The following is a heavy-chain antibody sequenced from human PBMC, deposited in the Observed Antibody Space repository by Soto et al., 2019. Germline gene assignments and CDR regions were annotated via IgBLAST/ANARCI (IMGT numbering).Heavy chain of an antibody. CDR1: GFSFSADGVG. CDR2: IYWDDDT. D-gene: IGHD3-16*01. Sequence: HITLKESGPTLVKPTQTLTLTCIFSGFSFSADGVGVGWIRQPPGKTLEWLALIYWDDDTRYRPSLKSRLTSTKDSSKNQVVLTRTNMDPLDTATYYCAHAFGGTSWPNDAFDVWGQGTVVTVSS. CDR3: AHAFGGTSWPNDAFDV. J-gene: IGHJ3*01. V-gene: IGHV2-5*02.